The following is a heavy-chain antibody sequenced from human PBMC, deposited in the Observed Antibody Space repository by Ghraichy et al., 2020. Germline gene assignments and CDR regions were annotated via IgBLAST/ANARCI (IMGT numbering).Heavy chain of an antibody. V-gene: IGHV1-2*02. CDR1: GYIFAGYY. CDR2: IDPNKGGT. J-gene: IGHJ5*02. D-gene: IGHD4-17*01. Sequence: ASVKVSCKAFGYIFAGYYIYWVRQAPGQGLEWMGWIDPNKGGTNYAQKFQGRVTMTRATSISTAYMELSRLRPDDTAVYYCARGPPYGDYGNWFDPWGQGTLVTVSS. CDR3: ARGPPYGDYGNWFDP.